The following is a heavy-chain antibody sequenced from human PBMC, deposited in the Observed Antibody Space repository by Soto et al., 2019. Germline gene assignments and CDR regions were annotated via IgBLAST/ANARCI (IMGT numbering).Heavy chain of an antibody. Sequence: GGSLRLSCAASVFTVSSNYMSWVRQAPGKGLEWVSVIYSGGSTYYADSVKGRFTISRHNSKNTLYLQMNSLRAEDTAVYYCARDLSPYVDIVATTPSWGQGTLVTVSS. D-gene: IGHD5-12*01. CDR3: ARDLSPYVDIVATTPS. J-gene: IGHJ5*02. V-gene: IGHV3-53*04. CDR2: IYSGGST. CDR1: VFTVSSNY.